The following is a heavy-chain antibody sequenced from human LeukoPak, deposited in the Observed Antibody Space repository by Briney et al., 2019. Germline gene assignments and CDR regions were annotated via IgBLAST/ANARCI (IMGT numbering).Heavy chain of an antibody. V-gene: IGHV3-43*01. D-gene: IGHD6-6*01. CDR1: GFTFDDYT. CDR2: ISWDGGST. J-gene: IGHJ4*02. CDR3: AKDIGDSSSSGVDY. Sequence: PGGSLRLSCAASGFTFDDYTMHWVRQAPGKGLEWVSLISWDGGSTYYADSVRGRFTISRDNSKNSLYLQMNSLRTEDTALYYCAKDIGDSSSSGVDYWGQGTLVTVSS.